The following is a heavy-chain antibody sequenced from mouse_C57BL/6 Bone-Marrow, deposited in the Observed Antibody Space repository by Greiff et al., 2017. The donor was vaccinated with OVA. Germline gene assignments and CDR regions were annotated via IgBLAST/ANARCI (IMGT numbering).Heavy chain of an antibody. V-gene: IGHV5-4*01. CDR3: ARDLTGNY. J-gene: IGHJ2*01. D-gene: IGHD4-1*01. CDR1: GFTFSSYA. Sequence: EVKLMESGGGLVKPGGSLKLSCAASGFTFSSYAMSWVRQTPEKRLEWVATISDGGSYTYYTDNVKGRFTISRDNAKNNLYLQMSHLKSEDTAMYYCARDLTGNYWGQGATLTVSS. CDR2: ISDGGSYT.